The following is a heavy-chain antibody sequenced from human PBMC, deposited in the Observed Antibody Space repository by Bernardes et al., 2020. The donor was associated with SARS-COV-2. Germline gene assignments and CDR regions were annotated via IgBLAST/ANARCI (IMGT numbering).Heavy chain of an antibody. Sequence: SETLYLTCAVSGDSMSDDNWWSWVRQPPGQGLEWIGEIDRDGRTNYSPSLKSRVTISIDRSKRQLSLQLNSVNVADTAVYYCARAGYYCLDFWGQGILVTVSS. CDR2: IDRDGRT. CDR1: GDSMSDDNW. J-gene: IGHJ4*02. CDR3: ARAGYYCLDF. V-gene: IGHV4-4*02. D-gene: IGHD5-12*01.